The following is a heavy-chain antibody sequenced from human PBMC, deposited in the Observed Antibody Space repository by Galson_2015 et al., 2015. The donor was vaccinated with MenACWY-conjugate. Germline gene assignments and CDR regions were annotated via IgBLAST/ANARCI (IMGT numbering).Heavy chain of an antibody. CDR2: INWNGIST. D-gene: IGHD4-17*01. V-gene: IGHV3-20*04. CDR1: GFTFHDYG. J-gene: IGHJ6*02. Sequence: SLRLSCAASGFTFHDYGMSWVRQAPGKGLEWVSVINWNGISTDYADSVKGRFTTSRDNAKNPLYLQMNSLRAEDTALYYCARDRATVTNYYYYGMDVWGQGTTVTVSS. CDR3: ARDRATVTNYYYYGMDV.